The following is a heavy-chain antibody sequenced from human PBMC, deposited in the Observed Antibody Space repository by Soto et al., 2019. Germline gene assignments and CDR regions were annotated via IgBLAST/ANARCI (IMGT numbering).Heavy chain of an antibody. D-gene: IGHD5-12*01. J-gene: IGHJ6*02. CDR1: GYTFTSYG. CDR3: VRGRVATIGGQNYGSYYGFDV. Sequence: ASVKVSCKASGYTFTSYGISWVRQAPGQGLEWMGWISAYNGNTNYAQKLQGRVTMTTDTSTSTAYMELRSLRSDDTAVYYCVRGRVATIGGQNYGSYYGFDVWGQGTKVTVSS. V-gene: IGHV1-18*04. CDR2: ISAYNGNT.